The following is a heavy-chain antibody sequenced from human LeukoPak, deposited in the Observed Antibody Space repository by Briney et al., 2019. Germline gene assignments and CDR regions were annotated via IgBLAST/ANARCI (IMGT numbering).Heavy chain of an antibody. CDR3: ARDTAGGTMIVVVDDYYYYGMDV. Sequence: PGGSLRLSCAASGFTFSSYSMNWVRQAPGKGLEWVSSISSGSSYIYYAESVKGRFTISRDNAKSSLYLQMNSLRAEDTAVYYCARDTAGGTMIVVVDDYYYYGMDVWGQGTTVTVSS. D-gene: IGHD3-22*01. CDR1: GFTFSSYS. J-gene: IGHJ6*02. V-gene: IGHV3-21*01. CDR2: ISSGSSYI.